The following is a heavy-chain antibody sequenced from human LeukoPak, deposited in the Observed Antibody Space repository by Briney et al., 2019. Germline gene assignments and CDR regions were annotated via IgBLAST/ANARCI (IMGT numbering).Heavy chain of an antibody. CDR2: IYYSGST. D-gene: IGHD3-3*01. CDR3: ARQGMEYYFDY. V-gene: IGHV4-39*01. CDR1: GGSISSSSYY. J-gene: IGHJ4*02. Sequence: SETLSLTCTVSGGSISSSSYYWGWSRQPPGKGLEWIGSIYYSGSTYYNPSLKSRVTISVDTSKNQFSLKLSSVTAADTAVYYCARQGMEYYFDYWGQGTLVTVSS.